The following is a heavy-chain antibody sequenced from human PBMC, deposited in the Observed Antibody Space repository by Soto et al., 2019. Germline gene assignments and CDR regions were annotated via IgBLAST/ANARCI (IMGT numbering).Heavy chain of an antibody. J-gene: IGHJ4*02. CDR2: INARNGNT. CDR1: GYTFTSYA. Sequence: QVQLVQSGAEVKKPGASVKVSCKASGYTFTSYAMHWVRQAPGQRLEWMGWINARNGNTKYSQKFQGRVTITRDTSASTAYMELSSLRSEDTAVYYCAREFIVGGWGQGTLVTVSS. D-gene: IGHD1-26*01. V-gene: IGHV1-3*01. CDR3: AREFIVGG.